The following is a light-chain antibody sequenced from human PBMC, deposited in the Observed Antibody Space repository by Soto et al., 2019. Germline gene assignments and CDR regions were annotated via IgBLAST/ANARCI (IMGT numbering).Light chain of an antibody. CDR1: QSITNY. CDR3: QQTYSTPVT. Sequence: DIQMTQSPSSLSASVGDRVTITCRASQSITNYLNWYQQKPGKAPKLLIYAASNLQSGVPSRFSGSGSGTDFTLTISSLQPEDFASYDCQQTYSTPVTFGGGTKVEIK. V-gene: IGKV1-39*01. J-gene: IGKJ4*01. CDR2: AAS.